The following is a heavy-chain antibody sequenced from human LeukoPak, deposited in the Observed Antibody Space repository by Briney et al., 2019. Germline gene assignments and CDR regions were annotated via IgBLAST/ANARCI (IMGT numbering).Heavy chain of an antibody. CDR1: GGSFSGYY. V-gene: IGHV4-4*07. Sequence: KPSETLSLTCAVYGGSFSGYYWSWIRQPAGKGLEWIGRIYTSGTGYNPSLKGRVTMSLDTAKNQFSLKLNSVTAADTAVYYCAKEVGFISAWGQGTLVTVSS. J-gene: IGHJ4*02. D-gene: IGHD6-19*01. CDR3: AKEVGFISA. CDR2: IYTSGT.